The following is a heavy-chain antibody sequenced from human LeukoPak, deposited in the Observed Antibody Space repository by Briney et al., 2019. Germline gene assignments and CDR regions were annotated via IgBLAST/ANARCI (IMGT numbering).Heavy chain of an antibody. V-gene: IGHV4-4*07. J-gene: IGHJ6*03. CDR2: IYTSGST. CDR3: ARDRRGIAAAGIHYYMDV. CDR1: GGSISSYY. D-gene: IGHD6-13*01. Sequence: SETLSLTCTVSGGSISSYYWSWIRQPAGKGLEWIGRIYTSGSTNYNPSLKSRVTMSVDTSKNQFSLKLSTVTAANTAVYHCARDRRGIAAAGIHYYMDVWGKGTTVTVSS.